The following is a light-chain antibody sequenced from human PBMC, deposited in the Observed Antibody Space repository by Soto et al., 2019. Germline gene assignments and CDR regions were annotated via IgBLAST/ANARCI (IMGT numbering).Light chain of an antibody. CDR2: SNN. Sequence: QSVLTQPPSASGTPGQRVTISCSGSSSNIGRNTVNWYQQLPGTAPKLLIYSNNQRPSWVPDRFSGSKSGTSASLAISGLQSDDEADYYCAAWDDSLNGHVFGTGTKVTVL. V-gene: IGLV1-44*01. CDR3: AAWDDSLNGHV. CDR1: SSNIGRNT. J-gene: IGLJ1*01.